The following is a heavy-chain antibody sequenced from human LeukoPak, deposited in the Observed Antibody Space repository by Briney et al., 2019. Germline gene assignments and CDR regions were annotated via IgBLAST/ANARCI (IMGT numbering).Heavy chain of an antibody. Sequence: PGGSLRLSCAASGXTFSSYWMSWVRQAPGKGLEWVANIKYDGSEIYSVDPVKGRFTTSRDNAKNSLYLQMNSLRADDTAVYYCARHIPVIYYFDYWGQGTLVTVSS. CDR2: IKYDGSEI. CDR3: ARHIPVIYYFDY. V-gene: IGHV3-7*05. D-gene: IGHD2-21*01. CDR1: GXTFSSYW. J-gene: IGHJ4*02.